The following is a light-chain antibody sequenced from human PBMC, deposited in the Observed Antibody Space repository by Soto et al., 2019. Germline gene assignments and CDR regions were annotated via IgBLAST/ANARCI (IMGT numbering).Light chain of an antibody. J-gene: IGKJ2*01. V-gene: IGKV3-11*01. CDR2: DAS. Sequence: ELVLTQSPATLSLSPGERATLSCRASQSVSRDLAWYQQKPGQAPRLLIYDASNRDTGIPARFSASGSGTDFTLTIGSLEPEDFAVYYCQQRSNCPYTFGQGTKLEIK. CDR3: QQRSNCPYT. CDR1: QSVSRD.